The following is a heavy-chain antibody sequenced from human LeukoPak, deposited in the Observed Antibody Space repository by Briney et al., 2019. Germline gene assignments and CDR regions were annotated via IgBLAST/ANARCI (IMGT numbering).Heavy chain of an antibody. CDR2: ITPLVSTT. D-gene: IGHD1-26*01. CDR1: GGISHPYA. J-gene: IGHJ4*02. Sequence: SVKVFCKASGGISHPYAIAWVRQAPGQGLEWMGGITPLVSTTVYARKFQGRVTCTTDEATRTVYIELRSLRSDDTAIYYCARGNGTYTPSNYWGQGTLVTVSS. CDR3: ARGNGTYTPSNY. V-gene: IGHV1-69*05.